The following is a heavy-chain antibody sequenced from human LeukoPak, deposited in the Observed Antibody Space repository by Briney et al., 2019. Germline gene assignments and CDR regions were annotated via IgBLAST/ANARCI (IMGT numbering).Heavy chain of an antibody. CDR2: ISSSSSTI. D-gene: IGHD4-17*01. CDR1: GFTFSSYE. CDR3: ARADYGDYSNWFDP. V-gene: IGHV3-48*01. Sequence: GGSLRLSCAASGFTFSSYEMNWVRQAPGKGLEWVSYISSSSSTIYYADSVKGRFTISRDNAKNSLYLQMNSLRAEDTAVYYCARADYGDYSNWFDPWGQGTLVTASS. J-gene: IGHJ5*02.